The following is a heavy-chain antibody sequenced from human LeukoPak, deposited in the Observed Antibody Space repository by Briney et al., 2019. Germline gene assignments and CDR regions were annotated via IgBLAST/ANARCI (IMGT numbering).Heavy chain of an antibody. Sequence: PGGSLRLSCAASGFTFSSYSMNWVRQAPGKGLEWVSSISSSSSYIYYADSVKGRFTISRDNAKNSLYLQMNSLRAEDTAVYYCARALASSLKTKQQLAPRFDPWGQGTLVTVSS. CDR3: ARALASSLKTKQQLAPRFDP. CDR2: ISSSSSYI. V-gene: IGHV3-21*01. CDR1: GFTFSSYS. J-gene: IGHJ5*02. D-gene: IGHD6-13*01.